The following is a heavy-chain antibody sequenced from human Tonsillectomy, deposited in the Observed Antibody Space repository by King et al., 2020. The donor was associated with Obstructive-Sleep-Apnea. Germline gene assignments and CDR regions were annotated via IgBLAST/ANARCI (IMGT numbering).Heavy chain of an antibody. CDR2: INHSGST. Sequence: VQLQQWGAGLLRPSETLSLTCAVYGGSFSDYYWSWIRQPPGKGLEGIGEINHSGSTNCNPSIKSRVTISVDMSKNQFSLKLTSVTAADTAVYYCARGSGAADVNWFDPWGQGALVTVSS. J-gene: IGHJ5*02. D-gene: IGHD6-13*01. CDR1: GGSFSDYY. V-gene: IGHV4-34*01. CDR3: ARGSGAADVNWFDP.